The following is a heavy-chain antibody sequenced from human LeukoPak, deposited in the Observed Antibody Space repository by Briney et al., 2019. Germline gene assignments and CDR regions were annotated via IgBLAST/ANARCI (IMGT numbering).Heavy chain of an antibody. CDR2: INHSGST. CDR1: GGSFSGYY. V-gene: IGHV4-34*01. J-gene: IGHJ4*02. CDR3: ARDRRRYCGGDCCDYFDY. D-gene: IGHD2-21*01. Sequence: SETLSLTCAVYGGSFSGYYWSWIRQPPGKGLEWIGEINHSGSTNYNPSLKSRVTILVDTSKNQFSLKLSSVTAADTAVYYCARDRRRYCGGDCCDYFDYWGQGTLVTVSS.